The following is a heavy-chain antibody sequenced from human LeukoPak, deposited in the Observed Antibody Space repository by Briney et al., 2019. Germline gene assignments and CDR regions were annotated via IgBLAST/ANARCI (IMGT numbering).Heavy chain of an antibody. V-gene: IGHV1-69*13. CDR3: ARDRDHSGSYADAFDI. Sequence: SVKVSCKASGGTFSSYAISWVRQAPGQGLEWMGGIIPIFGTANYAQKFQGRVTITADESTSTAYMELSSLRSEDTAVYYCARDRDHSGSYADAFDIWGQGTMVTVSS. J-gene: IGHJ3*02. CDR2: IIPIFGTA. CDR1: GGTFSSYA. D-gene: IGHD1-26*01.